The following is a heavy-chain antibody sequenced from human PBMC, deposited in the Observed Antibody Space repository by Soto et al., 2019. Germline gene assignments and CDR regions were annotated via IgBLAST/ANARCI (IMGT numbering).Heavy chain of an antibody. CDR3: ARERSSSSSYFDY. CDR1: GGSISSGDYY. V-gene: IGHV4-30-4*01. CDR2: IYYSGST. Sequence: QVQLQESGPGLVKPSQTLSLTCTVSGGSISSGDYYWSWIRQPPGKGLEWIGYIYYSGSTYYNPSLKSRVTISVDTSKNQCYLKLSSVTAADTAVYYCARERSSSSSYFDYWGQGTLVTVSS. D-gene: IGHD6-6*01. J-gene: IGHJ4*02.